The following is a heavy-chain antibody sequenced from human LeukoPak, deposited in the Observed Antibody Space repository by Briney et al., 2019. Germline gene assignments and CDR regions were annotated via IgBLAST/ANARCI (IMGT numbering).Heavy chain of an antibody. CDR3: ARRTDSGSYNWFDH. Sequence: SETLSLTCTVSGGSISTYHWNWIRQPAGKGLEWIGGIQNSDTNDKPSLKSRVIISVDTSKKQFSLKLSSVTAADTAVYYCARRTDSGSYNWFDHWGQGTLVTVSS. V-gene: IGHV4-4*07. J-gene: IGHJ5*02. D-gene: IGHD1-26*01. CDR1: GGSISTYH. CDR2: IQNSDT.